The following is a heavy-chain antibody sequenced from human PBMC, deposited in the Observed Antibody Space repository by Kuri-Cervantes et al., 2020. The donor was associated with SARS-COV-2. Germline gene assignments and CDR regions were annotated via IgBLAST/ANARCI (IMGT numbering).Heavy chain of an antibody. CDR1: GATFSSYA. D-gene: IGHD6-6*01. V-gene: IGHV1-69*05. J-gene: IGHJ4*02. CDR3: ATVKDSSSSYFDY. Sequence: SVKVSCKASGATFSSYAISWVRQAPGQGLECMGGIIPIFGTANYAQKFQGRVTITTDESTSTAYLELNSLRSEDTAVYYCATVKDSSSSYFDYWGQGTLVTVSS. CDR2: IIPIFGTA.